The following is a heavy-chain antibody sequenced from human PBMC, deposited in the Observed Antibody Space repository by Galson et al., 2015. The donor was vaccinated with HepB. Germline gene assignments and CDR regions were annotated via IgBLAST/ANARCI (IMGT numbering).Heavy chain of an antibody. CDR3: AHRTNSDYDVGDFQH. CDR1: GFSLTTSGVG. Sequence: PALVKPTQTLTLTCTFSGFSLTTSGVGVGWIRQPPGKALEWLALIYWDDDKRYSPYLRSRLTITKGTSKNQVVLTMTNMDPVDTATYYCAHRTNSDYDVGDFQHWGQGTLVTASS. CDR2: IYWDDDK. D-gene: IGHD5-12*01. V-gene: IGHV2-5*02. J-gene: IGHJ1*01.